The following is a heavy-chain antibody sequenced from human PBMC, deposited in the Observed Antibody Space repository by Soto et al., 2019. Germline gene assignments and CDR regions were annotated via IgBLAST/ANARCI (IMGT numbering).Heavy chain of an antibody. CDR1: GGSISSYY. CDR3: ARYYGMDV. J-gene: IGHJ6*02. Sequence: XETLCLTCTVSGGSISSYYWSWIRQPPGKGLEWIGCIYYSGSTNYNPSLKSRVTISVDTSKNQFSLKLSSVTAADTAVYYCARYYGMDVWGQGTTVTVSS. V-gene: IGHV4-59*01. CDR2: IYYSGST.